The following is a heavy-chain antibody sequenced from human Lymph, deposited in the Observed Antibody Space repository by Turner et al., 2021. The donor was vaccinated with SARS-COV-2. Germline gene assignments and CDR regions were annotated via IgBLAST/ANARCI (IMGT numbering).Heavy chain of an antibody. CDR3: AKGVSGAMIVVVIPYFDY. V-gene: IGHV3-23*01. J-gene: IGHJ4*02. CDR1: GFPFSSYA. CDR2: SSGSGGDT. Sequence: EVQLLESGGGLVQTGGSLRLSCAASGFPFSSYAMSWVRQAPGKGLEWVSASSGSGGDTYDADSVKGRFTISRDNSKNTLYLQMNSLRAEDTAVYYCAKGVSGAMIVVVIPYFDYWGQGTLVTVSS. D-gene: IGHD3-22*01.